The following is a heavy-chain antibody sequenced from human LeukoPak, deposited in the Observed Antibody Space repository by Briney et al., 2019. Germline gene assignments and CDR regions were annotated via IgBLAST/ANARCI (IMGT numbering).Heavy chain of an antibody. CDR3: AGSMYYYDSSGYSN. D-gene: IGHD3-22*01. Sequence: GGSLRLSCAASGFTFSDYYMSWIRQAPGKGLEWVSYISSSGSTIYYADSVKGRSTISRDNAKNSLYLQMNSLRAEDTAVYYCAGSMYYYDSSGYSNWGQGTLVTVSS. CDR2: ISSSGSTI. CDR1: GFTFSDYY. J-gene: IGHJ4*02. V-gene: IGHV3-11*04.